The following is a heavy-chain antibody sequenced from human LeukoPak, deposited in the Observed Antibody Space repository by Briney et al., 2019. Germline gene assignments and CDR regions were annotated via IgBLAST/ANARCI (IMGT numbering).Heavy chain of an antibody. J-gene: IGHJ4*02. CDR3: ARSPYYYDSNFDY. D-gene: IGHD3-22*01. V-gene: IGHV3-30*19. Sequence: GGSLRLSCAASGFAFSSYGMHWVRQAPGKGLEWVAVISYDVSNKYYADSVKGRFTISRDNSKNTLYLQMNSLRAEDTAVYYCARSPYYYDSNFDYWGQGTLVTVSS. CDR1: GFAFSSYG. CDR2: ISYDVSNK.